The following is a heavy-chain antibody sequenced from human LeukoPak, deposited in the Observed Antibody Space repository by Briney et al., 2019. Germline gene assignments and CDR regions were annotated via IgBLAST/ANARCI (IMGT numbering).Heavy chain of an antibody. Sequence: KTSETLSLTCTVSGGSISSSSYYWGGIRQPPGKGLEWIGSIYYSGSTYYNPSLKSRVTISVDTSKNQFSLKLSSVTAADTAVYYCASLSGWYNYWGQGTLVTVSS. V-gene: IGHV4-39*07. D-gene: IGHD6-19*01. CDR3: ASLSGWYNY. J-gene: IGHJ4*02. CDR2: IYYSGST. CDR1: GGSISSSSYY.